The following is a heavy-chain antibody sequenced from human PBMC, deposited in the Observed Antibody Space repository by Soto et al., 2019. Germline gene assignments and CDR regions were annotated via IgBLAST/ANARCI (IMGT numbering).Heavy chain of an antibody. Sequence: QVKLVESGGGVVQPGRSLRLSCAASGYSFGRYGMHWVRQSPGKGLEWVAVISSDGTNKYYADSVKGRFTISRDNSTNMWYMQMNSRRDVYTAVYDCAKEYVRALDYWGQGNLVTVSS. CDR2: ISSDGTNK. CDR1: GYSFGRYG. V-gene: IGHV3-30*18. D-gene: IGHD2-8*01. CDR3: AKEYVRALDY. J-gene: IGHJ4*02.